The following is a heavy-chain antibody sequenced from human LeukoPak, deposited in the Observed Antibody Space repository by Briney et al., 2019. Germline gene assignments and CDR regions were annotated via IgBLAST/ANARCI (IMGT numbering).Heavy chain of an antibody. D-gene: IGHD1-1*01. Sequence: GGSLRLSCAASGFTFSSYWMHWVRQAPGKGPVWVSRIKSDGSSTRFADSVQGRFTISRDNGKNTLYLQMNSLRAEDTAVYYCARGGETNNWYPGYFDHWGQGALVTVSS. CDR3: ARGGETNNWYPGYFDH. CDR1: GFTFSSYW. V-gene: IGHV3-74*01. CDR2: IKSDGSST. J-gene: IGHJ4*02.